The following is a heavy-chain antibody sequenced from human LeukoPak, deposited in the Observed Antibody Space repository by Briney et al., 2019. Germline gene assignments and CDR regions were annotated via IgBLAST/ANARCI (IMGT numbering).Heavy chain of an antibody. CDR3: ARSGTYRYSSSWYSYYYGMDV. D-gene: IGHD6-13*01. V-gene: IGHV4-30-2*01. CDR2: IYHSGST. CDR1: GGSISSGGYS. J-gene: IGHJ6*02. Sequence: SETLSLTCAVSGGSISSGGYSWSWIRQPPGKGLEWIGYIYHSGSTYYNPSLKSRVTISVDTSKNQFSLKLSSVTAADTAVYYCARSGTYRYSSSWYSYYYGMDVWGQGTTVTVSS.